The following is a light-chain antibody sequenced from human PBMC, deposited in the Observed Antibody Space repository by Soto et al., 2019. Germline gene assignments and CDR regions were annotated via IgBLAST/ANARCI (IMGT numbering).Light chain of an antibody. Sequence: EIVLTQSPATLSLSPGERATLSCRASQSVRNDLVWYHQKPGQAPRVLIYSASNRATGIPARFSGSGSGTDFILTISSLEPEDFAVYYCQQRTNCPPTFGGGTKVEMK. CDR1: QSVRND. V-gene: IGKV3-11*01. J-gene: IGKJ4*01. CDR2: SAS. CDR3: QQRTNCPPT.